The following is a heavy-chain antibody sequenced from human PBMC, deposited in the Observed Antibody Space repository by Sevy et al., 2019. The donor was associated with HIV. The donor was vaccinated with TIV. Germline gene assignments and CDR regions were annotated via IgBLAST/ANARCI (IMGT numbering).Heavy chain of an antibody. D-gene: IGHD2-8*02. CDR1: GFTFSSYA. J-gene: IGHJ6*02. CDR3: ARDKFGGYSTGHNNDYYYYGMDV. CDR2: ISYDGSNK. Sequence: GGSLRLSCAASGFTFSSYAMHWVRQAPGKGLEWVAVISYDGSNKYYADSVKGRFTISRDNSKNTLYLQMNSLRGEDTAVDYCARDKFGGYSTGHNNDYYYYGMDVWGQGTTVTVSS. V-gene: IGHV3-30*04.